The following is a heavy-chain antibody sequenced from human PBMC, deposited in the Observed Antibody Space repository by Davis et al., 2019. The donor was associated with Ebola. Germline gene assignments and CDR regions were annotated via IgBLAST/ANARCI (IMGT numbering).Heavy chain of an antibody. CDR1: GYTFTSYG. Sequence: ASVKVSCKASGYTFTSYGISWVRQAPGQGLEWMGWISAYNGNTNYAQKLQGRVTMTTDTSTSTAYMELRSLRSDDTAVYYCATQQLPTLDFDYWGQGTLVTVSS. CDR2: ISAYNGNT. V-gene: IGHV1-18*04. J-gene: IGHJ4*02. CDR3: ATQQLPTLDFDY. D-gene: IGHD6-13*01.